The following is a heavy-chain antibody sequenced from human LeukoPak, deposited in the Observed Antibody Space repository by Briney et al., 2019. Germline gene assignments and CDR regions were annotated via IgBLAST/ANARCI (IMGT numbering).Heavy chain of an antibody. CDR1: GFTFSDYY. D-gene: IGHD3-9*01. Sequence: GRSLRLSCAASGFTFSDYYMTWIRQAPGRGLEWVSYISGSGSTIYYADSVKGRFTISRDNAKNSLYLQMNSLRAEDTAVYYCARVRLVYYYYAMDVWGQGTTVIVSS. CDR3: ARVRLVYYYYAMDV. J-gene: IGHJ6*02. V-gene: IGHV3-11*01. CDR2: ISGSGSTI.